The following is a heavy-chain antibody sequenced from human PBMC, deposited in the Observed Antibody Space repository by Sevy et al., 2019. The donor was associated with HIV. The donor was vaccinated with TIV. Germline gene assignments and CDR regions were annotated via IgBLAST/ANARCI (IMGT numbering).Heavy chain of an antibody. Sequence: GGSLRLSCEASGFIFSDSDMSWIRQAPGKGLEWISYISTRGSTIYYADSVKGRFTISRDSANNSLSLHLNSLRAEDTAIYYCARFVGDYFDFWGRGTLVTVSS. D-gene: IGHD2-15*01. V-gene: IGHV3-11*01. CDR2: ISTRGSTI. CDR3: ARFVGDYFDF. J-gene: IGHJ4*02. CDR1: GFIFSDSD.